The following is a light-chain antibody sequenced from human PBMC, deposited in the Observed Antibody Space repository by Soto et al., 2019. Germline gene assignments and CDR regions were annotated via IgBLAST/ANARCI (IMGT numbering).Light chain of an antibody. Sequence: QSVLTKPPSASGTPGQRVTISCSGSSSNIGSHSVYRNPQIPGTAPSLLISMNAQRPPGVPDRFSGSKSGTSACLAIGGLQSEDDPDHYCASWDDRLSGSGFGSGTKVTV. CDR3: ASWDDRLSGSG. J-gene: IGLJ1*01. CDR1: SSNIGSHS. V-gene: IGLV1-47*01. CDR2: MNA.